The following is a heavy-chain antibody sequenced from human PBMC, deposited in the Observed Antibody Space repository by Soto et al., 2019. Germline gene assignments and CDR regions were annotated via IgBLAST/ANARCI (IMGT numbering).Heavy chain of an antibody. CDR2: IYYSGGT. V-gene: IGHV4-31*03. J-gene: IGHJ6*02. CDR3: ARTPPSVTLLGYYYYGMDV. D-gene: IGHD2-2*03. Sequence: SETLSLTCTVSRGSISSGGYYWTWIRQHPGKGLEWIGFIYYSGGTYYNPSLKSRVTISLDTSKNQFSLELSSVSAADTAVYYCARTPPSVTLLGYYYYGMDVWGQGTTVT. CDR1: RGSISSGGYY.